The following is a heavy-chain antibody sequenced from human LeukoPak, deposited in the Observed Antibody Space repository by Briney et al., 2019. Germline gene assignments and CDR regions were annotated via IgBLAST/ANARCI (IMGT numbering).Heavy chain of an antibody. CDR2: IKQDGRET. Sequence: GGSLRLSCAASGFTFSSYWMSWVRQAPGKGLEWVAIIKQDGRETYYVDSVKGRFTISRDNAKNSLYLQMNSLRGEDTAVYYCARDNSVEDTAWWFDPWGQGTLVTVSS. CDR3: ARDNSVEDTAWWFDP. J-gene: IGHJ5*02. V-gene: IGHV3-7*01. CDR1: GFTFSSYW. D-gene: IGHD4-23*01.